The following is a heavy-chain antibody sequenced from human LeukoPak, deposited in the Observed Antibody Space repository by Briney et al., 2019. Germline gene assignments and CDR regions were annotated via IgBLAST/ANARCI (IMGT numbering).Heavy chain of an antibody. J-gene: IGHJ4*02. CDR3: ARNSFSYFDY. V-gene: IGHV4-59*01. D-gene: IGHD3-16*01. CDR2: IYYSGST. CDR1: GGSISSYY. Sequence: SETLSLTCAVSGGSISSYYWSWLRQPPGKGLEWLGYIYYSGSTNYNPSLKSRVNISVDTSKNQFSLKLSSVTAADTAVYYCARNSFSYFDYWGQGTLVTVSS.